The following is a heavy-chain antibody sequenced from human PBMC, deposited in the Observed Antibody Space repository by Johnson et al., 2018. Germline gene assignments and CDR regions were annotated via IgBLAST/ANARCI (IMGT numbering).Heavy chain of an antibody. Sequence: QVQLVQSVAEVKKPGSSVKVTCKASGGTFSSYAISWVRQAPGPGLGWMGGIIPIFATTNYAQKFQGRVTITADESTRTVYMELSSLRSEDTAVYYCGGGGDIVGVPADPYYYYGMDVWGQGATVTVSS. CDR3: GGGGDIVGVPADPYYYYGMDV. J-gene: IGHJ6*02. V-gene: IGHV1-69*12. CDR1: GGTFSSYA. CDR2: IIPIFATT. D-gene: IGHD2-2*01.